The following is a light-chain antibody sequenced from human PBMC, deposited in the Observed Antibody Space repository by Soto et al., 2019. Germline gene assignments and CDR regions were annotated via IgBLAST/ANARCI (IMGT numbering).Light chain of an antibody. Sequence: EIVMTQSPATLSVSPGERATLSCRASQYITIYLAWYQQKPGQAPRLLIYDASNRATGIPARFSGSGSGTDFTLTISRLDPEDFAVYYCQQYGSSPLTFGQGTKVDI. CDR2: DAS. V-gene: IGKV3-20*01. CDR3: QQYGSSPLT. J-gene: IGKJ1*01. CDR1: QYITIY.